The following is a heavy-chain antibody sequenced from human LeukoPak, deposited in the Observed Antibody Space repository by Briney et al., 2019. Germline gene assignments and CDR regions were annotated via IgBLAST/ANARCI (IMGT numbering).Heavy chain of an antibody. CDR1: GFTFSSYW. CDR3: ARGAWLRNGNAFDI. Sequence: GGSLRLSCAASGFTFSSYWMHWVRHAPGKGLVWVSRINSDGSSTSYADSVKGRFTISRDNAKNTQYLQMNSLTAEATAVYNCARGAWLRNGNAFDIWGQGTKVTVFS. CDR2: INSDGSST. D-gene: IGHD5-12*01. J-gene: IGHJ3*02. V-gene: IGHV3-74*01.